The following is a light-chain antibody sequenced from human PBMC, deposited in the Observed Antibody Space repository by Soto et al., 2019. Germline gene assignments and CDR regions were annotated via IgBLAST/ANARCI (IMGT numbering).Light chain of an antibody. V-gene: IGLV1-47*01. Sequence: QSVLTQPPSASGTPGQRVTISCSGAGSNIGSIYVYWYQQLPGTAPKLLIYRNNQRPSGVPDRFSGSKSGTSASLAISGLRSEDEADYYCAAWDDSLVFGGGTQLTVL. CDR2: RNN. CDR1: GSNIGSIY. J-gene: IGLJ2*01. CDR3: AAWDDSLV.